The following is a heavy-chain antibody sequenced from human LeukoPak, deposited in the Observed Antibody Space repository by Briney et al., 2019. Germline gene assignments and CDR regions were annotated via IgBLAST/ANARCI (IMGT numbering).Heavy chain of an antibody. V-gene: IGHV3-30*02. J-gene: IGHJ4*02. CDR2: IRYGGSNK. CDR3: ARAEGYGGELDS. CDR1: GFTFSSYV. Sequence: GGSLRLSCAASGFTFSSYVMHWVRQAPGKGLEWVAFIRYGGSNKYYADSVKGRFTISRENSKNRLYLQMNSLRAEDTAVYYCARAEGYGGELDSWGQGTLVTVSS. D-gene: IGHD4-23*01.